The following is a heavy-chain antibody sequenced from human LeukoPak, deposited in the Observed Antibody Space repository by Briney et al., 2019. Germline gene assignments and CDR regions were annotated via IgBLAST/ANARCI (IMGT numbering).Heavy chain of an antibody. CDR2: IYYNGIT. Sequence: SETLSLTCTVSGGSISSSSYYWGWIRQPPGKGLEWILCIYYNGITYYNPSLKSRLTISVDTSKNQFSLKLSSVTAADTAVYYCARQVAGSGWGVGGWYFDLWGRGTLVTVSS. J-gene: IGHJ2*01. CDR1: GGSISSSSYY. D-gene: IGHD6-19*01. V-gene: IGHV4-39*01. CDR3: ARQVAGSGWGVGGWYFDL.